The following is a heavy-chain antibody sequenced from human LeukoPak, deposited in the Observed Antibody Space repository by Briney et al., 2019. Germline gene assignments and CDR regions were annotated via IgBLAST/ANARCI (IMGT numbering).Heavy chain of an antibody. J-gene: IGHJ3*02. CDR3: ASAVIAAAGLDAFDI. CDR2: INHSGST. D-gene: IGHD6-13*01. V-gene: IGHV4-34*01. Sequence: SETLSLTCGVFGGSVSGYYWTWIRQSPENGLEWIGEINHSGSTNYNPSLKSRVTISVDTPKNQFSLKLSSVTAADTAVYYCASAVIAAAGLDAFDIWGRGTMVTVSS. CDR1: GGSVSGYY.